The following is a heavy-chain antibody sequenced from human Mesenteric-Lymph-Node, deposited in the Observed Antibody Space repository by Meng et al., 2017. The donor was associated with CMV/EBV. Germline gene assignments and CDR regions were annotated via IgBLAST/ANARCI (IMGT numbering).Heavy chain of an antibody. V-gene: IGHV3-23*03. J-gene: IGHJ6*02. CDR3: ARVYYYGMDV. Sequence: GESLKISCAASGFTFSSYAMSWVRQAPGKGLEWVSVIYSGGSSTYYADSVKGRFTISRDNSKNTLYLQMNSLRAEDTAVYYCARVYYYGMDVWGQGTTVTVSS. CDR2: IYSGGSST. CDR1: GFTFSSYA.